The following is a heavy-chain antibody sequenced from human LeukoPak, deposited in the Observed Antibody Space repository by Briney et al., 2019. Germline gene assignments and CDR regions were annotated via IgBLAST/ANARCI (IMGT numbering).Heavy chain of an antibody. V-gene: IGHV4-61*02. CDR3: ARVQRFGELLYSFDY. CDR1: GGSISSGSYY. Sequence: PSETLSLTCTVSGGSISSGSYYWSWLRQPAGKGLEWIGRIYTSGSTNYNPSLKSRVTISVDTSKNQFSLKLSSVTAADTAVYYCARVQRFGELLYSFDYWGQGTLVTVSS. J-gene: IGHJ4*02. CDR2: IYTSGST. D-gene: IGHD3-10*01.